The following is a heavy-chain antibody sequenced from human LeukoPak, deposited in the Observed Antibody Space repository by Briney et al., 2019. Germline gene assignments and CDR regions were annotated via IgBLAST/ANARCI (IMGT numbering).Heavy chain of an antibody. Sequence: SETLSLTCTVSGGSISSYYWSWIRQPPGKGLEWIGYIYCSGSTNYNPSLKSRVTISVDTSKNQFSLKLSSVTAADTAVYYCARDHNWNDDGFDYWGQGTLVTVSS. CDR3: ARDHNWNDDGFDY. CDR1: GGSISSYY. CDR2: IYCSGST. D-gene: IGHD1-20*01. J-gene: IGHJ4*02. V-gene: IGHV4-59*01.